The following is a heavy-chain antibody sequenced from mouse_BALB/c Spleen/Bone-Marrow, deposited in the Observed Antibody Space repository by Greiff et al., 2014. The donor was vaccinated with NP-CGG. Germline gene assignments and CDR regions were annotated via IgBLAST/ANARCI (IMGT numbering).Heavy chain of an antibody. CDR2: IYPGDGDT. CDR3: ASVYDCRRDYAMDY. CDR1: GYAFSNYG. J-gene: IGHJ4*01. D-gene: IGHD2-3*01. V-gene: IGHV1-80*01. Sequence: QVQLQQSGAEVMRPGSSVNISCKASGYAFSNYGMKWVKQRPGQGLEWIGQIYPGDGDTNYNGKFKGRVTLTANKSSNTAYMQLSSLTSRDSAVYFCASVYDCRRDYAMDYWGQGTSVTVSS.